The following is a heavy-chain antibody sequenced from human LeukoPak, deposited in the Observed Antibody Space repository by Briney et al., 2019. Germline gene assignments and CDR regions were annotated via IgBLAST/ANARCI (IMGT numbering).Heavy chain of an antibody. Sequence: PGGSLRLSCAASGFSFSSYWMSWVRQAPGKGLEWVANINQDGSEKYYVDSLMGRFTISRDNAKNSLYLQMNSLRAEDTAVYYCARDSPERGYSYGPLDNYFDYWGQGTLVTVSS. V-gene: IGHV3-7*01. CDR2: INQDGSEK. J-gene: IGHJ4*02. D-gene: IGHD5-18*01. CDR1: GFSFSSYW. CDR3: ARDSPERGYSYGPLDNYFDY.